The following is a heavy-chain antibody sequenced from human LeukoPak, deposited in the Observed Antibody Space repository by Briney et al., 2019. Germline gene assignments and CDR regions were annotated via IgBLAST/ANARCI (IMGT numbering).Heavy chain of an antibody. CDR2: ISNSGSTI. D-gene: IGHD6-19*01. V-gene: IGHV3-11*04. J-gene: IGHJ4*02. CDR1: GFTFSDYY. CDR3: ERDRRGWWDKIDY. Sequence: GGSLRLSCAVSGFTFSDYYMSWIRQAPGKGLEWVSYISNSGSTIYYADSVKGRFTISRDNAKNSLYLQMNSLRAEDTAVYYCERDRRGWWDKIDYWGQGTLVTVSS.